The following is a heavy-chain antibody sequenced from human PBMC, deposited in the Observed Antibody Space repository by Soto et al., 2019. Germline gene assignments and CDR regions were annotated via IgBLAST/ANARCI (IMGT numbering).Heavy chain of an antibody. J-gene: IGHJ4*02. CDR2: IDPSDSQT. CDR3: ARQIYDSDTGPNFQYYFDS. Sequence: GESLKISCKGSGYSFAGYWITWVRQKPGKGLEWMGRIDPSDSQTYYSPAFRGHVTISVTKSITTVFLQWSSLRASDTAMYYCARQIYDSDTGPNFQYYFDSWGQGTPVTVSS. CDR1: GYSFAGYW. D-gene: IGHD3-22*01. V-gene: IGHV5-10-1*01.